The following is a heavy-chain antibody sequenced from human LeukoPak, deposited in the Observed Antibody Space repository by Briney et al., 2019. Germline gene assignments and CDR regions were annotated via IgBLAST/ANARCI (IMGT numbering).Heavy chain of an antibody. Sequence: GRSLRLSCAASGFTFSSYGMHWVRQAPGKGLEWVAVIWYDGSNKYYADSVKGRFTISRDNSKNTLYLQMNSLRAEDTAVYYCARDGSCSWYVVTNWFDPWGQGTLVTVSS. CDR2: IWYDGSNK. V-gene: IGHV3-33*01. CDR1: GFTFSSYG. D-gene: IGHD6-13*01. CDR3: ARDGSCSWYVVTNWFDP. J-gene: IGHJ5*02.